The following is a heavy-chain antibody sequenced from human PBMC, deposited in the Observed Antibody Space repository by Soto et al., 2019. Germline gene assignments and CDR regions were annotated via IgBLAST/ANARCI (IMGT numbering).Heavy chain of an antibody. V-gene: IGHV4-4*02. Sequence: SETLSLTCAASGGSISSSNWWSWVRQPPGKGREWIGEIYHSGSTNYNPSLKSRVTISVDKSKTQFSLKLSSVTAADTAVYYCARDGFGSGYWYYYYGMDVWGQGTTVTVSS. D-gene: IGHD3-22*01. CDR1: GGSISSSNW. CDR3: ARDGFGSGYWYYYYGMDV. CDR2: IYHSGST. J-gene: IGHJ6*02.